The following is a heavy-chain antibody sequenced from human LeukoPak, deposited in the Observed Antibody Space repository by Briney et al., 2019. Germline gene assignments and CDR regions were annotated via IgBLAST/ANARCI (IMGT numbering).Heavy chain of an antibody. D-gene: IGHD2-15*01. J-gene: IGHJ5*02. CDR3: AGTNCSGGSCSWFDP. Sequence: SSVKVSCKASGGTFSRYTISWVRQAPGQGLEWMGRIIPILGIANYAQKFQGRVTITADKSTSTAYMELSGLRSEDTAVYYCAGTNCSGGSCSWFDPWGQGTLVTVSS. CDR1: GGTFSRYT. CDR2: IIPILGIA. V-gene: IGHV1-69*02.